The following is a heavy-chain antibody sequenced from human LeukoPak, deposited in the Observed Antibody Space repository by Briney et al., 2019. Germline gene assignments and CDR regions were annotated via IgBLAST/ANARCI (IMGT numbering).Heavy chain of an antibody. D-gene: IGHD1-26*01. CDR2: ISSSSSYI. V-gene: IGHV3-21*01. CDR3: ARDQGYSGSYWAGDAFDI. CDR1: GFTFSSYS. J-gene: IGHJ3*02. Sequence: PGGSLRLSCAASGFTFSSYSMNWVRQAPGKGLEWVSSISSSSSYIYYADSVKGRFTISRDNAKNSLYLQMNSLRAEDTAVYYCARDQGYSGSYWAGDAFDIWGQGTMVTVSS.